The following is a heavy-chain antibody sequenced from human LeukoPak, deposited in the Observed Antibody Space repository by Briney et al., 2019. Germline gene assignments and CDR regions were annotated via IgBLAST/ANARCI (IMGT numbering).Heavy chain of an antibody. J-gene: IGHJ4*02. V-gene: IGHV3-21*01. D-gene: IGHD2-2*02. CDR2: ISSSSTYM. Sequence: GGSLRLSCAASGFTFSIYTMNWVRQAPGKGPEWVSSISSSSTYMFYADSVKGRFTISRDNTKNSLYLQMNSLRAEDTAVYYCARVRDLYRDYWGQGTLVTVSS. CDR3: ARVRDLYRDY. CDR1: GFTFSIYT.